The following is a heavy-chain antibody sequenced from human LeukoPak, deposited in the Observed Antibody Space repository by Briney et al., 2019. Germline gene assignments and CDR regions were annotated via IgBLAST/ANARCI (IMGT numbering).Heavy chain of an antibody. CDR3: ASSSGSYYYYGIDV. D-gene: IGHD3-10*01. CDR1: GSPSRSKDCR. CDR2: IYHSGST. J-gene: IGHJ6*02. V-gene: IGHV4-30-2*01. Sequence: TLSRTCPVSGSPSRSKDCRWRWMPQHQGKDLVWIGYIYHSGSTNYNRSLKSRVTISVDRSKNQFSLKLSSVTAADTAVDYCASSSGSYYYYGIDVWGQGTTVTVSS.